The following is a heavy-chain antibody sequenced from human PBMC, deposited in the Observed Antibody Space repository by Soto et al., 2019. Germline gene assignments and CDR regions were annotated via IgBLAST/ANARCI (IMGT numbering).Heavy chain of an antibody. J-gene: IGHJ4*02. Sequence: EVQLLESGGKLVQPGGSLTLSCEASGFTFSTYAMAWVRQAPGKGLEWVSGVSASGLNTDYADPVKGRFYISRDNSKNTVSLHMNSLRAEDTASYYSAKDRPRNTSGYVFDYWGQGTPVTVSS. CDR1: GFTFSTYA. CDR2: VSASGLNT. V-gene: IGHV3-23*01. CDR3: AKDRPRNTSGYVFDY. D-gene: IGHD5-18*01.